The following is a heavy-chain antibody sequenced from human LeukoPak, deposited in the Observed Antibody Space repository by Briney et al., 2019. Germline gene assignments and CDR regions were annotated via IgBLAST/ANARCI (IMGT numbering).Heavy chain of an antibody. V-gene: IGHV3-48*01. CDR3: ARGLYGSGKYYFDY. J-gene: IGHJ4*02. CDR2: ISSSSSTI. D-gene: IGHD3-10*01. Sequence: PGGSLRLSCAASEFTFSHYSINWVRQAPGKGLEWVSYISSSSSTIYYADSVKGRFTISRDNAKNSLYLQMNSLRAEDTAVYYCARGLYGSGKYYFDYWGQGTLVTVSS. CDR1: EFTFSHYS.